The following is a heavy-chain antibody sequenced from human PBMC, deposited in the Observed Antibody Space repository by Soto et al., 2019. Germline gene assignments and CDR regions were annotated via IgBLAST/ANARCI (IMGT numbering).Heavy chain of an antibody. CDR2: IKQDGSKK. Sequence: EVQLVESGGGLVQPGGSLRLSCAASGFTFSSYWMSWVRQAPGKGLEWVANIKQDGSKKYYVDSVKGRFTISRDNAKNSLFLQMNSLRAEDTAVYCCARDKETSRSYFDYWGQGTLVTVSS. J-gene: IGHJ4*02. V-gene: IGHV3-7*01. CDR3: ARDKETSRSYFDY. CDR1: GFTFSSYW.